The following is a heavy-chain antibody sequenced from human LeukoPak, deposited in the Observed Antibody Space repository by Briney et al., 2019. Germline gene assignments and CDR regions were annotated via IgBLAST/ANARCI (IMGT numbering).Heavy chain of an antibody. V-gene: IGHV3-23*01. CDR3: AKDYAVGSIDY. Sequence: GGSLRLSCAASGFTFSSYEMNWIRQAPGKGLEWVSSISRSGESTFYADSVRGRFTISRDNSKNTVSLQMEGLKAEDTALYYCAKDYAVGSIDYWGQGTLVTVSS. CDR1: GFTFSSYE. D-gene: IGHD3-16*01. CDR2: ISRSGEST. J-gene: IGHJ4*02.